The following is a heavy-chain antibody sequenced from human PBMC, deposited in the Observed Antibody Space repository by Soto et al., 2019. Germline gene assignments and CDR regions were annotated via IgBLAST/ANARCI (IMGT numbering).Heavy chain of an antibody. J-gene: IGHJ4*02. Sequence: ASVKVSCKASGYTFTSYGISWVRQAPGQGLEWMGWISVYNGNTNYAQNLQGRVTMTTDTSTSTAYMELRSLRSDDTAVYYCARDSPYSSSKRIDYWGQGTLVTVSS. D-gene: IGHD6-6*01. CDR2: ISVYNGNT. CDR3: ARDSPYSSSKRIDY. V-gene: IGHV1-18*01. CDR1: GYTFTSYG.